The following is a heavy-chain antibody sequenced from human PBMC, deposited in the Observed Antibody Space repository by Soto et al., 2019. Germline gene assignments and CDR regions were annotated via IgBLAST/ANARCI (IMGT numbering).Heavy chain of an antibody. V-gene: IGHV3-33*01. Sequence: QVQVVESGGGVVKPGRSLRLSCAASGFSFSAYGMHWVRQAPGKGLEWVALIWYDGSKKLYVDSVKGRFTISRDNSKNALYLQMNSLRVENTVVYYCARDPQFDYWGQGTLVTVSS. CDR2: IWYDGSKK. CDR3: ARDPQFDY. J-gene: IGHJ4*02. CDR1: GFSFSAYG.